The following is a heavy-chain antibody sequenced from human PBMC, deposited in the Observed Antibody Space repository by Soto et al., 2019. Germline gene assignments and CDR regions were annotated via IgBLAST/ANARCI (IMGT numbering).Heavy chain of an antibody. J-gene: IGHJ5*02. CDR3: AKVSGITIFGVVINRWFDP. CDR1: GFTFSNAW. Sequence: GGSLRLSCAASGFTFSNAWMSWVRQAPGKGLEWVGRIKSKTDGGTTDYAAPVKGRFIISRDDSKNTLYLQMNSLRAEDTAVYYCAKVSGITIFGVVINRWFDPWGQGTLVTVSS. CDR2: IKSKTDGGTT. D-gene: IGHD3-3*01. V-gene: IGHV3-15*01.